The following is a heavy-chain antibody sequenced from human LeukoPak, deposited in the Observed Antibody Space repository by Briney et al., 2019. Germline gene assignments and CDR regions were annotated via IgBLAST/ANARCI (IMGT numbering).Heavy chain of an antibody. CDR2: INPSGGST. J-gene: IGHJ6*02. Sequence: ASVKVSCKASGYTFTSYYMHWVRQAPGQGLEWMGIINPSGGSTGYAQKFQGRVTMTRGTSTSTVYMDLSSLRSEDTAVYYCARDVPYSSGWSYYYYYGMDVWGQGTTVTVSS. D-gene: IGHD6-19*01. V-gene: IGHV1-46*01. CDR1: GYTFTSYY. CDR3: ARDVPYSSGWSYYYYYGMDV.